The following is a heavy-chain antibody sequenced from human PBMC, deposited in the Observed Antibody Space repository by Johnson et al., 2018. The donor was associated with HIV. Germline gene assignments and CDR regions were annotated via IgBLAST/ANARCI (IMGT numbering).Heavy chain of an antibody. D-gene: IGHD2-21*01. CDR1: GFTFDDYA. J-gene: IGHJ3*02. CDR2: INWNGGST. Sequence: VQLVESGGGLVQPGRSLRLSCAASGFTFDDYAMHWVRQAPGKGLEWVSGINWNGGSTGYADSVKGRFTISRDNSKNTLYLQMNSLRAEDTAVYYCAKGGCGGDCYSPYLFDIWGQGTMVTVSS. CDR3: AKGGCGGDCYSPYLFDI. V-gene: IGHV3-20*04.